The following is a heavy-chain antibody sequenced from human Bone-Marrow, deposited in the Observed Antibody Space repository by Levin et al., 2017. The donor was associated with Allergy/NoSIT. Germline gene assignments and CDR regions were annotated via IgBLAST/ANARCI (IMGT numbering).Heavy chain of an antibody. CDR3: VRDDGYNSPSDY. Sequence: PGGSLRLSCVTSGDPFGDYAMHWVRQAPGKGLEWVSLISWDGSNTHYVDSVKGRFIISRDNSKSSLYLQMESLRVEDTGLYYCVRDDGYNSPSDYWGQGTLVTVSS. CDR1: GDPFGDYA. D-gene: IGHD5-24*01. CDR2: ISWDGSNT. V-gene: IGHV3-43D*04. J-gene: IGHJ4*02.